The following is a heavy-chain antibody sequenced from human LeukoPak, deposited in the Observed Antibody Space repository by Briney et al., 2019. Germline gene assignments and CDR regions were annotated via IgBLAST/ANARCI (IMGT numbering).Heavy chain of an antibody. CDR2: MYHNRGT. D-gene: IGHD3-10*01. J-gene: IGHJ6*04. CDR3: ASYYASGVSAYNYYGMDV. V-gene: IGHV4-38-2*01. Sequence: PSETLTLTCAVSGHSISTGYYWGWLRPPPGKGLECIGSMYHNRGTYYNPSLKSRVTISMYTSKNQISLRLTSVTAADTAVYYCASYYASGVSAYNYYGMDVWGKGTTVTVSS. CDR1: GHSISTGYY.